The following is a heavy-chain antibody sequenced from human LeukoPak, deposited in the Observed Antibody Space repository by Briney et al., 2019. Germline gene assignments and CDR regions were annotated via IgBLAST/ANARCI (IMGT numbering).Heavy chain of an antibody. V-gene: IGHV4-61*01. CDR1: GGSVSSGNYY. Sequence: SETLSLTCTVSGGSVSSGNYYWSWIRQPPGKGLEWIGYIYYSGSTNYNPSLKSRVTISVDTSKNQFSLKLTSVTAADTAVYYCARDIYSSSWTAPYSWGQRTLVTVSS. CDR2: IYYSGST. D-gene: IGHD6-13*01. J-gene: IGHJ4*02. CDR3: ARDIYSSSWTAPYS.